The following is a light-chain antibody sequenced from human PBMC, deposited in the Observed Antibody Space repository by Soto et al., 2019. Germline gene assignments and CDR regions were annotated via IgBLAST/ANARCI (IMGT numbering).Light chain of an antibody. V-gene: IGKV3-20*01. CDR3: QQSYSSPLT. Sequence: EIVLTQSPGTLSLSPGERATLSCRASQSVASSFIAWFQQKPGQPPRLLIYTASSRAPGIPDRFRGSGSGTDFTLTISRLEPEDFATYYCQQSYSSPLTFGGGTRVEIK. CDR1: QSVASSF. CDR2: TAS. J-gene: IGKJ4*01.